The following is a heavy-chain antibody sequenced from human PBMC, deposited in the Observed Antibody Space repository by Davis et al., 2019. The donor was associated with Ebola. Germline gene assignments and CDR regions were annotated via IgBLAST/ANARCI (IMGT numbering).Heavy chain of an antibody. Sequence: PSETLSLTCTVSGGSISSSSYYWGWIRQPPGKGLEWIGSIYHSGSTYYNPSLKSRVTISVDTSKSQFSLKLSSVTAADTAVYYCARTNWDYWYFDLWGRGTLVTVSS. CDR1: GGSISSSSYY. J-gene: IGHJ2*01. D-gene: IGHD7-27*01. V-gene: IGHV4-39*07. CDR3: ARTNWDYWYFDL. CDR2: IYHSGST.